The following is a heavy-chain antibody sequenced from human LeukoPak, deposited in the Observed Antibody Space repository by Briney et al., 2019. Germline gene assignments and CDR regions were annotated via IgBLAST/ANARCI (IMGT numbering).Heavy chain of an antibody. CDR3: ARGLVSYGGNRHFDY. J-gene: IGHJ4*02. CDR1: GGSFSGYY. V-gene: IGHV4-34*01. CDR2: INHSGST. D-gene: IGHD4-23*01. Sequence: KPSETLSLTCAVYGGSFSGYYWSWIRQPPGKGLEWIGEINHSGSTNYNPSLKSRVTISVDTSKNQFSLKLSSVTAADTAVYYCARGLVSYGGNRHFDYWGQGTLVTVSS.